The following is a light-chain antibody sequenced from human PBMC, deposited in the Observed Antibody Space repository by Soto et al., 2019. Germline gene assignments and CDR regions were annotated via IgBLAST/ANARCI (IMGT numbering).Light chain of an antibody. V-gene: IGLV1-40*01. CDR2: GNS. J-gene: IGLJ1*01. CDR1: SSNIGAGYD. CDR3: QSYDSSLNV. Sequence: QSVLTQPPSVSGAPGQRVTISCTGSSSNIGAGYDVHWYQQLPGTAPKLLIYGNSNRPSGVPDRFSGSKSGTSASLAITGLQAEDDADYYCQSYDSSLNVFGTGTKLTVL.